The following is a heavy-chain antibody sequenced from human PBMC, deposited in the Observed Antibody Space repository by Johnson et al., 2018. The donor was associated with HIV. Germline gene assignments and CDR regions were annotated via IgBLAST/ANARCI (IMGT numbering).Heavy chain of an antibody. Sequence: QVQLVESGGGVVQPGGSLRLSCAASGFTFSSYGMHWVRQAPGKGLEWVAFIRYDGSNKYYADSVKGRFTISRYNSKNTLYLQMNSLRAEDTAVYYCARAEGDGYNRRSRSAFDIWGQGTMVTVSS. J-gene: IGHJ3*02. CDR1: GFTFSSYG. CDR2: IRYDGSNK. CDR3: ARAEGDGYNRRSRSAFDI. V-gene: IGHV3-30*02. D-gene: IGHD5-24*01.